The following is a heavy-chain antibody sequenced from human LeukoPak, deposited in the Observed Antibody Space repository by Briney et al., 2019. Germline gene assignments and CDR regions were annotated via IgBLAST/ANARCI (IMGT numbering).Heavy chain of an antibody. D-gene: IGHD3-22*01. V-gene: IGHV4-4*02. CDR2: MYLSGTT. J-gene: IGHJ4*02. CDR1: GDSINSLDL. Sequence: SETLSLTCTVSGDSINSLDLWSWVRQPPGKGLEWIGAMYLSGTTHSNPSVKSRVTISIDKSKNQFFLNLSSVTAADTAVYYCAGLVGRYSSGLYYYYFDYWGQGTPVTVSS. CDR3: AGLVGRYSSGLYYYYFDY.